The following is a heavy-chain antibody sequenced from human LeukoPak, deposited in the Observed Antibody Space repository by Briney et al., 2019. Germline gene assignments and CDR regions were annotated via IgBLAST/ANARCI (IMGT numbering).Heavy chain of an antibody. CDR1: GFTFSSYS. Sequence: GGSLRLSCAASGFTFSSYSMNWVRQAPGKGLEWVSYISSSSSTIYYADSVKGRFTISRDNAKNSLYLQMNSLRAEDTAVYYCARDTPRARPLIDYWGQGTLVTVSS. V-gene: IGHV3-48*01. CDR3: ARDTPRARPLIDY. J-gene: IGHJ4*02. CDR2: ISSSSSTI. D-gene: IGHD3-16*01.